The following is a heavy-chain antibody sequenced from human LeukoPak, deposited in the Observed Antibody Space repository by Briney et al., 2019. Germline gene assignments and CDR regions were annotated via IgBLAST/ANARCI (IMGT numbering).Heavy chain of an antibody. CDR3: ARYCGGDCYGMDV. D-gene: IGHD2-21*01. J-gene: IGHJ6*02. CDR1: GFIFSNYA. CDR2: ISYDGNNK. V-gene: IGHV3-30*04. Sequence: GGSLRLSCATSGFIFSNYAMHWLRQAPGKGLEWVTVISYDGNNKYYADSVKGRFTISRDNAKNSLYLQMNSLRAEDTAVYYCARYCGGDCYGMDVWGQGTTVTVSS.